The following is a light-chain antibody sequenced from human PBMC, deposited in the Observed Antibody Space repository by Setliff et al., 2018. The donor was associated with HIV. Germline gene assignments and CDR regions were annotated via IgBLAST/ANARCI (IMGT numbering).Light chain of an antibody. CDR2: EVS. V-gene: IGLV2-14*03. CDR1: RSDVGGYNS. CDR3: SSYTSSSTPYV. J-gene: IGLJ1*01. Sequence: QSALTQPASVSGSPGQSITISCTGTRSDVGGYNSVSWYQQHPGKVPKVLIYEVSNRPSGVSNRFSGSKSGNTASLTISGLQAEDEADYYCSSYTSSSTPYVFGTGTKVTVL.